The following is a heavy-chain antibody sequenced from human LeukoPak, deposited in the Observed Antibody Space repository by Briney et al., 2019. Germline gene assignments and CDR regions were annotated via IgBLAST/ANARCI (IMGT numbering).Heavy chain of an antibody. D-gene: IGHD2-2*02. CDR1: GGSISSGGYY. J-gene: IGHJ5*02. CDR2: IYYSGST. V-gene: IGHV4-31*03. Sequence: SETLSLTCTVSGGSISSGGYYWSWIRQHPGKGLEWIGYIYYSGSTYYNPSLKGRVTISVDTSKNQFSLKLSSVTAADTAVYYCAREAVEYCSSTSCYIPYNWFDPWGQGTLVTVSS. CDR3: AREAVEYCSSTSCYIPYNWFDP.